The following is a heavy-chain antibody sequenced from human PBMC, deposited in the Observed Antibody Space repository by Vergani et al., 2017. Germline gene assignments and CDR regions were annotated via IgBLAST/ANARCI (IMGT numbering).Heavy chain of an antibody. Sequence: EVQLVESGGGLIQPGGSLRLSCAASGFTVSSNYMSWVRQAPGKGLEWVSYISSSSSTIYYADSVKGRFTISRDNAKNSLYLQMNSLRAEDTAVYYCASDAPGYCSGGSCYSSDYYYGMDVWGQGTTVTVSS. CDR3: ASDAPGYCSGGSCYSSDYYYGMDV. CDR2: ISSSSSTI. V-gene: IGHV3-48*01. CDR1: GFTVSSNY. D-gene: IGHD2-15*01. J-gene: IGHJ6*02.